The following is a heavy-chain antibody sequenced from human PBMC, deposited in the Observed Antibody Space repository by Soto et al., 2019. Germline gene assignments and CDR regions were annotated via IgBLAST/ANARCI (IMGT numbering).Heavy chain of an antibody. CDR2: TNQDGSST. J-gene: IGHJ5*02. Sequence: GGSLRLSCAASGFPLSSGCMHWARQAPGKGLAWVSRTNQDGSSTTYADSVKGRFTASRDNDQNTLHLQMNSLRAEDTAIYYCTRDLPYAHGGCSFGRNYFGRWGQGTLGAVSS. V-gene: IGHV3-74*03. D-gene: IGHD3-16*01. CDR1: GFPLSSGC. CDR3: TRDLPYAHGGCSFGRNYFGR.